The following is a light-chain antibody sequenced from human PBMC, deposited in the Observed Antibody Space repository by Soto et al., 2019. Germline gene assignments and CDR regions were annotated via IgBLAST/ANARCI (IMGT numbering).Light chain of an antibody. CDR2: DVS. V-gene: IGLV2-14*01. CDR1: SSDVGGYNY. J-gene: IGLJ1*01. CDR3: SSYTSSSTLV. Sequence: QSALTQPASVSGSPGQSITISCTGTSSDVGGYNYVSWYQQHPGKAPKLMIYDVSNRPSGVSNRFSGSKSGNTASLTISGLQAEYVADYYCSSYTSSSTLVFGNGTKVTV.